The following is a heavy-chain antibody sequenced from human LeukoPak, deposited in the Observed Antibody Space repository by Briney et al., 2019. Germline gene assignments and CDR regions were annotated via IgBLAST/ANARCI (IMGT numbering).Heavy chain of an antibody. J-gene: IGHJ5*02. Sequence: KSSETLSLTCTVSGGSISSGGYYWSWIRQHPGKGLEWIGYIYYSGSTYYNPSLKSRVTISVDTSKNQFSLKLSSVTAADTAVYYCARDGARVVVTAITSHWFDPWGQGTLVTVSS. CDR2: IYYSGST. CDR1: GGSISSGGYY. V-gene: IGHV4-31*03. CDR3: ARDGARVVVTAITSHWFDP. D-gene: IGHD2-21*02.